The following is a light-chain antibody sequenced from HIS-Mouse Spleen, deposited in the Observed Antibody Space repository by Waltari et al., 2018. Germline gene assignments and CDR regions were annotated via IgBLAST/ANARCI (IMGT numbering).Light chain of an antibody. CDR1: ALPKKY. CDR3: YSTDSSGNHRV. Sequence: SYELTPPPSVSVSPGQPARIPCSGAALPKKYAYWYQQKSGQAPVLVIYEDSKRPSGIPERFSGSSSGTMATLTISGAQVEDEADYYCYSTDSSGNHRVFGGGTKLTVL. J-gene: IGLJ2*01. V-gene: IGLV3-10*01. CDR2: EDS.